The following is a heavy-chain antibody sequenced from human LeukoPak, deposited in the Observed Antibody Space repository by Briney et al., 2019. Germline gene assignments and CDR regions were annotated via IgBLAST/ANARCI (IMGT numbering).Heavy chain of an antibody. V-gene: IGHV4-59*01. D-gene: IGHD1-1*01. Sequence: PSETLSLTCTVSGGSISSYYWSWIRQPPGKGLEWIGYIYYSGSTNCNPSLKSRVTISVDTSKNQFSLKLSSVTAADTAVYYCARGNWYFDYWGQGTLVTVSS. CDR1: GGSISSYY. CDR2: IYYSGST. J-gene: IGHJ4*02. CDR3: ARGNWYFDY.